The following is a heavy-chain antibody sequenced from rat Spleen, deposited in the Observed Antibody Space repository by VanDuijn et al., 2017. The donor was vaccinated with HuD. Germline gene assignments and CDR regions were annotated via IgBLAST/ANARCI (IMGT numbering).Heavy chain of an antibody. D-gene: IGHD1-11*01. J-gene: IGHJ2*01. CDR3: ARGVTTVDY. Sequence: EVQLQESGPGLVKPSQSLSLTCSVTGYSITSNFWGWIRKFPGNKMEWMGFINYSGSTSYIPSLKSRISITRDTSKNQFFLQLNSVTTEDTATYYCARGVTTVDYWGQGVMVTVSS. CDR1: GYSITSNF. V-gene: IGHV3-1*01. CDR2: INYSGST.